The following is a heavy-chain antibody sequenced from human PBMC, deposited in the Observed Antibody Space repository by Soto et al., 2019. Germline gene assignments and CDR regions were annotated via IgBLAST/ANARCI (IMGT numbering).Heavy chain of an antibody. CDR3: ARRKGVAAVLDY. V-gene: IGHV1-69*02. CDR1: GGSFSSYT. Sequence: QVQLVQSGAEVKKPGSSVKVSCKASGGSFSSYTFSWVRQAPGQGLEWMGRIIPTLHIANYAQKFQGRVTITADESTGTDYMEVSRLRSDDTAVYYCARRKGVAAVLDYWGEGALVTV. D-gene: IGHD6-19*01. CDR2: IIPTLHIA. J-gene: IGHJ4*02.